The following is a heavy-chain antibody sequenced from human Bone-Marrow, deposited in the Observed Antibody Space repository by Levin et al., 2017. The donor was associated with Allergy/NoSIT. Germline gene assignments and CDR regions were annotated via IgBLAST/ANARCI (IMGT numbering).Heavy chain of an antibody. CDR2: IYTAGKT. J-gene: IGHJ2*01. CDR1: GFTVGSHY. Sequence: PAGGSLRLSCAASGFTVGSHYMGWVRQAPGKGLEWVSTIYTAGKTYYADSVRGRFTIARDTSKNTLYLQLNSLRAEDTAVYYCARGVPGDYDVGWHFDLWGRGTLVTVS. V-gene: IGHV3-53*01. D-gene: IGHD4-17*01. CDR3: ARGVPGDYDVGWHFDL.